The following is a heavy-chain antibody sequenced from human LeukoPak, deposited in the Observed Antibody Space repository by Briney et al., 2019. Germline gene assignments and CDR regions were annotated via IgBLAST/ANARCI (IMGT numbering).Heavy chain of an antibody. D-gene: IGHD5-12*01. J-gene: IGHJ3*02. CDR3: ASGYDDDAFDI. CDR1: GFTFSSYS. CDR2: ISSSSSTI. V-gene: IGHV3-48*04. Sequence: GGSLRLSCAASGFTFSSYSMNWVRQAPGKGLEWVSYISSSSSTIYYADSVKGRFTISRDNAKNSLYLQMNSLRAEDTAVYYCASGYDDDAFDIWGQGTMVTVSS.